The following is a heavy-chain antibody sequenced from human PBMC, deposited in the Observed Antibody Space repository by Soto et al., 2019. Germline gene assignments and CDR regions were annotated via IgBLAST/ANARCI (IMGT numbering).Heavy chain of an antibody. V-gene: IGHV3-21*01. J-gene: IGHJ4*02. CDR3: ARGGYSYGYSIDY. D-gene: IGHD5-18*01. CDR2: ISSSSSYI. CDR1: GFTFSSYS. Sequence: GSLRLSCAASGFTFSSYSMNWVRQAPGKGLEWVSSISSSSSYIYYADSVKGRFTISRDNAKNSLYLQMNSLRAEDTAVYYCARGGYSYGYSIDYWGQGTLVTVSS.